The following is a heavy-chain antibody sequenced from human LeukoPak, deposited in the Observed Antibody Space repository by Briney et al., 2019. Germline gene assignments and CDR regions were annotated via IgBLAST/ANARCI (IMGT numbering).Heavy chain of an antibody. J-gene: IGHJ2*01. CDR3: ASTPQYYYDSSGYPNWYFDL. D-gene: IGHD3-22*01. V-gene: IGHV4-30-4*01. CDR2: IYYSGST. Sequence: SQTLSLTCTVSGGSISSGDYYWSWIRQPPGKGLERIGYIYYSGSTYYNPSLKSRVTISVDTSKNQFSLKLSSVTAADTAVYYCASTPQYYYDSSGYPNWYFDLWGRGTLVTVSS. CDR1: GGSISSGDYY.